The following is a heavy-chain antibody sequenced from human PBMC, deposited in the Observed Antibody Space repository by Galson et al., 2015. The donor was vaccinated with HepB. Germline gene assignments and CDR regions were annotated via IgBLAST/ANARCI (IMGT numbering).Heavy chain of an antibody. CDR3: ARVRGPAAIRSGRSLFDY. CDR2: IYYSGST. J-gene: IGHJ4*02. D-gene: IGHD2-2*01. V-gene: IGHV4-59*01. Sequence: SETLSLTCTVSGGSISSYYWSWIRQPPGKGLEWIGYIYYSGSTNYNPSLKSRVTISVDTSKNQFSLKLSSVTAADTAVYYCARVRGPAAIRSGRSLFDYWGQGTLVTVSS. CDR1: GGSISSYY.